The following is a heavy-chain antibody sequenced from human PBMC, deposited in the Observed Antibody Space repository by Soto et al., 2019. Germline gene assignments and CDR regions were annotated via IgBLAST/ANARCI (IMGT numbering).Heavy chain of an antibody. CDR2: ISNDGSNN. CDR1: ELTLSSYV. D-gene: IGHD2-2*01. CDR3: ARGGVVVPAGSLTF. Sequence: QVQLVESGGGLARPGRPMRLSWAALELTLSSYVIHWVRQPPGTGWGWVAVISNDGSNNYYAYSVKGRFTISRDNSKNTLYLQMNSLRAEDTAVYYCARGGVVVPAGSLTFWGQGTLVTVSS. V-gene: IGHV3-30-3*01. J-gene: IGHJ4*02.